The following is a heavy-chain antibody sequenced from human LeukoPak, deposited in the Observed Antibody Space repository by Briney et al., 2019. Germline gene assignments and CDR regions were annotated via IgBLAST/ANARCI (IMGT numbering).Heavy chain of an antibody. J-gene: IGHJ4*02. CDR3: TRDLRSTMVRGVPRALNY. CDR1: GYTFTSYG. V-gene: IGHV1-18*01. D-gene: IGHD3-10*01. CDR2: ISAYNGNT. Sequence: ASVKVSCKASGYTFTSYGISWVRQAPGQGLEWMGWISAYNGNTNYAQKLQGRVTMTTDKSTSTAYMELRSLRSDDTAVYYCTRDLRSTMVRGVPRALNYWGQGTLVSVSS.